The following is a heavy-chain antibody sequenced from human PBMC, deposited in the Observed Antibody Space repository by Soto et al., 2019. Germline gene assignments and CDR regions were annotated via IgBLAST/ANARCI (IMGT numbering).Heavy chain of an antibody. V-gene: IGHV3-30*18. Sequence: GGALRPSCDASGFTFDNYCMHWVRQAPGKGLEWVIVISFDGRNTDYADSVKGRFTISRDNSKNTVYLQMTSLRAEDTAVYYCVKQSGPGSYYKVGSGGHFDHWGQGSLVTVSS. D-gene: IGHD3-10*01. CDR1: GFTFDNYC. CDR2: ISFDGRNT. J-gene: IGHJ4*02. CDR3: VKQSGPGSYYKVGSGGHFDH.